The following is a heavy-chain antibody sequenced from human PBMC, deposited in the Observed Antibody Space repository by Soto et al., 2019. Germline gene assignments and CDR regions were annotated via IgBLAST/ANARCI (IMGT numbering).Heavy chain of an antibody. CDR2: ISSSSSYI. CDR1: GFTFSSYS. V-gene: IGHV3-21*01. CDR3: AANDYGDYRRGGPSDY. Sequence: EVQLVESGGGLVKPGGSLRLSCAASGFTFSSYSMNWVRQAPGKGLEWVSSISSSSSYIYYADSVKGRFTISRDNAKNSLYLQMNSLRAEDTAVYYCAANDYGDYRRGGPSDYWGQGTLVTVSS. D-gene: IGHD4-17*01. J-gene: IGHJ4*02.